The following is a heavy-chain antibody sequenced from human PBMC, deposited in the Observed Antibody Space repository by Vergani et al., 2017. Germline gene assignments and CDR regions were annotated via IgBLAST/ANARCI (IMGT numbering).Heavy chain of an antibody. V-gene: IGHV4-39*07. D-gene: IGHD3-10*01. Sequence: QVQLQQWGPGLVKPSETLSLTCTVSGGSISSSSYYWGWIRQPPGKGLEWIGSIYYSGSTYYNPSLKSRVTISVDTSKNQFSLKLSSVTAADTAVYYCARDLTVYYYGSGSYSPFDYWGQGTLVTVSS. J-gene: IGHJ4*02. CDR2: IYYSGST. CDR1: GGSISSSSYY. CDR3: ARDLTVYYYGSGSYSPFDY.